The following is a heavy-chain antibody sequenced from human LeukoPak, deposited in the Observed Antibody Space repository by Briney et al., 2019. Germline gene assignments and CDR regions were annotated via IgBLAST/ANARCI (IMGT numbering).Heavy chain of an antibody. CDR1: GFTFSSYA. Sequence: GGSLRLSCAASGFTFSSYAMHWVRHAPGKSVEYVSAISSNGGSTYYANSVKGRFTISRDNSKNTLYLQMGSLRAEDMAVYYCARDSRYDSSGYYYGYYYYYMDVWGKGTTVTVSS. J-gene: IGHJ6*03. V-gene: IGHV3-64*01. D-gene: IGHD3-22*01. CDR2: ISSNGGST. CDR3: ARDSRYDSSGYYYGYYYYYMDV.